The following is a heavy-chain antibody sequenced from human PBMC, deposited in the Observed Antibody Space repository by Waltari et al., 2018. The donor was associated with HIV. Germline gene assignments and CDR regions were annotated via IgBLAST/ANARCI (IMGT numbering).Heavy chain of an antibody. CDR2: IYYTGNT. Sequence: QLQLQESGPGLVKPSETLSPTCTVSGGSISSTSYYWVWFRQPPGKGLEWIGSIYYTGNTYQNPSLTSRVTISVDTSKNHFSLKLSSVTAADTALYYCARHHYDFWSGSNAFDIWGQGTMVTVSS. CDR3: ARHHYDFWSGSNAFDI. V-gene: IGHV4-39*01. J-gene: IGHJ3*02. CDR1: GGSISSTSYY. D-gene: IGHD3-3*01.